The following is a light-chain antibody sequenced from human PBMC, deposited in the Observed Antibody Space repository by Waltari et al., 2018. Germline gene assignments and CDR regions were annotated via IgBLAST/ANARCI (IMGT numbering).Light chain of an antibody. CDR1: SSDIGAHTY. V-gene: IGLV2-14*01. Sequence: QSAPTQPASGSGYLGQSVTISCTGPSSDIGAHTYVSWCQQHPGKAPKVLIFDANNRPSGVSDRFSASKSGNTASLTISGLQAEDEADYYCGSYTSSSTWVFGGGTKVTV. CDR2: DAN. CDR3: GSYTSSSTWV. J-gene: IGLJ3*02.